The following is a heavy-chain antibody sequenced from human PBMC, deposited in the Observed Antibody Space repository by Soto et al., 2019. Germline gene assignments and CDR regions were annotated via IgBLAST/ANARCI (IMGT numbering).Heavy chain of an antibody. CDR1: GYTCTTNH. J-gene: IGHJ4*01. CDR2: MIPRSGAT. D-gene: IGHD3-16*01. CDR3: GRYDDNNSYALDL. Sequence: ASVKVSCKDAGYTCTTNHMNWWRQDTGQGLEWMGGMIPRSGATKYSQAFQDRDTMTRDASISTASMEETSLRHGDTAVISCGRYDDNNSYALDLWGPGTLVTVSS. V-gene: IGHV1-2*02.